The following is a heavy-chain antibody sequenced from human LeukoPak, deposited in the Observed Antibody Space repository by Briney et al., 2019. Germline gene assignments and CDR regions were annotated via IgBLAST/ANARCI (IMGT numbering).Heavy chain of an antibody. D-gene: IGHD1-1*01. CDR3: ARRSTVHDFDY. CDR1: GGSISSGGYY. V-gene: IGHV4-31*03. Sequence: SETLSLTCTVSGGSISSGGYYWSWIRQHPGKGLEWIGYIYYSGSTYYNPSLKSRVTISVDTSKNQFSLKVSSVTAADTAVYYCARRSTVHDFDYWGQGTLVTVSS. J-gene: IGHJ4*02. CDR2: IYYSGST.